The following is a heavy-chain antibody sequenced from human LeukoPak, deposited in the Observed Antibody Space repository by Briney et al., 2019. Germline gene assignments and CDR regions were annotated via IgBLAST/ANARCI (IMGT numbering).Heavy chain of an antibody. V-gene: IGHV4-39*07. Sequence: SETLSLTCTVSGGSISSTNYYWGWIRQPPGKGLEWIGSIYYRGSTYYNPSLRSRVTMSVDTSKNQFSLKLNSVIAADTAVYYCARNLEYSSGWYQIPYYYYYYGMDVWGQGTTVTVSS. CDR1: GGSISSTNYY. CDR2: IYYRGST. D-gene: IGHD6-19*01. CDR3: ARNLEYSSGWYQIPYYYYYYGMDV. J-gene: IGHJ6*02.